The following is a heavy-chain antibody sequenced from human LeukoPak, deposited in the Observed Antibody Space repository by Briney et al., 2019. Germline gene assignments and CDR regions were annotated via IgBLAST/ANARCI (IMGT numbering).Heavy chain of an antibody. J-gene: IGHJ5*02. D-gene: IGHD1-26*01. V-gene: IGHV3-73*01. CDR3: TRDSGTYNWLDP. CDR2: IDKKDNFYAT. CDR1: GFTFSGSA. Sequence: GGSLRLSSAASGFTFSGSAIHWVRQSSGKGLEWVGHIDKKDNFYATTSAASVTGRFTISRDDSKNTAYLQMNSLKTEDTALYYCTRDSGTYNWLDPWGQGTLVTVSS.